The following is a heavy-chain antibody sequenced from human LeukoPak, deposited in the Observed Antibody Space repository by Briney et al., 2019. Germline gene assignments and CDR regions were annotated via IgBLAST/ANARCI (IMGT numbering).Heavy chain of an antibody. CDR2: IKTDGSDK. V-gene: IGHV3-7*01. D-gene: IGHD3-16*01. CDR1: GFTFSNYW. J-gene: IGHJ5*02. Sequence: PGGSLRLSCAASGFTFSNYWMTWVRQAPGKGLEWVANIKTDGSDKSYADSVKGRFTISRDNAKSSLYLQMNSLTVEDTAVYYCATAGEKNRFDPWGQGALVTVSS. CDR3: ATAGEKNRFDP.